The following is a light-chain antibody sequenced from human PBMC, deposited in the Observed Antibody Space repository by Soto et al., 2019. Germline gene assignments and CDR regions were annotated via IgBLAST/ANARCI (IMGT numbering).Light chain of an antibody. Sequence: STLSGSVGDRVTITCRASQTISSWLAWYQQKPGKAPKLLIYKASTLKSGVPSRFSGSGSGTEFTLTISSLQPDDFATYYCQHYNSYSAAFGQGTKVDTK. V-gene: IGKV1-5*03. CDR3: QHYNSYSAA. J-gene: IGKJ1*01. CDR2: KAS. CDR1: QTISSW.